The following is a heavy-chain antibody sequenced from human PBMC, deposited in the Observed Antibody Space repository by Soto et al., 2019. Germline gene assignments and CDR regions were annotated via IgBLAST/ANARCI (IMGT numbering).Heavy chain of an antibody. CDR3: ARDPYYDYVWGSYRPYYYYGMDV. CDR1: GGSFSGYY. D-gene: IGHD3-16*02. J-gene: IGHJ6*02. V-gene: IGHV4-34*01. CDR2: VNHSGST. Sequence: SETLSLTCAVYGGSFSGYYWSWIRQPPGKGLEWIGEVNHSGSTNYNPSLKSRVTISVDTSKNQFSLKLSSVTAADTAVYYCARDPYYDYVWGSYRPYYYYGMDVWGQGTTVTVSS.